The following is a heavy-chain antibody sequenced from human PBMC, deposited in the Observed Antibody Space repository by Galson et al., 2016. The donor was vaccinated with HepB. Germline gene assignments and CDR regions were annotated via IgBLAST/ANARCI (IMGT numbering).Heavy chain of an antibody. V-gene: IGHV3-33*01. CDR2: IYYDGSNK. J-gene: IGHJ2*01. CDR1: RFTFRSSG. Sequence: SLRLSCAASRFTFRSSGMHWVRQAPGKGLEWVALIYYDGSNKYYADSVKGRFTISRDNSKNTLYLQMNSLRAEDTAVYYCARETTNFDLWGRGTLVTVSS. CDR3: ARETTNFDL. D-gene: IGHD1-1*01.